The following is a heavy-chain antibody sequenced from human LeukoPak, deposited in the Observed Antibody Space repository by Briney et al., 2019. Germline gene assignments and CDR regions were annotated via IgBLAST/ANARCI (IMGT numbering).Heavy chain of an antibody. CDR1: GFTFSSHA. V-gene: IGHV3-23*01. J-gene: IGHJ4*02. Sequence: GGSLRLSCAASGFTFSSHAMSWVRQAPGKGLEWVSAISGSGGSTYYADSVKGRFTISRDNSKNTLYLQMNSLRAEDAAVYYCAKVVGATGLNFDYWGQGTLVTVSS. CDR2: ISGSGGST. CDR3: AKVVGATGLNFDY. D-gene: IGHD1-26*01.